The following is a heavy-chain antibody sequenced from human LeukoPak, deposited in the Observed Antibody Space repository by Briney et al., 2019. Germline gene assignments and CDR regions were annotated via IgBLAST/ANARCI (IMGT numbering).Heavy chain of an antibody. V-gene: IGHV5-10-1*01. CDR1: GYSFTNHW. J-gene: IGHJ3*02. CDR2: IDYSDSYA. Sequence: GEALNISCKGSGYSFTNHWIPWVRHMPGKGLGWRGRIDYSDSYANYSPSFHAHVTISADQSITPAHLQWSSLKASDTAMYYCARLEYYYESTGTRHDAFDIWGEGTMVTVSS. CDR3: ARLEYYYESTGTRHDAFDI. D-gene: IGHD3-22*01.